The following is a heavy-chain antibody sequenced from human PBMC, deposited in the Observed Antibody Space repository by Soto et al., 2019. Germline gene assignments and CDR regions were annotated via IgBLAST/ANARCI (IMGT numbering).Heavy chain of an antibody. J-gene: IGHJ4*02. CDR2: ISYDGSNK. V-gene: IGHV3-30-3*01. Sequence: QVQLVESGGGVVQPGRSLRLSCAASGFTFSSYAMHWVRQAPGKGLEWVAVISYDGSNKYYADSVKGRFTISRDNPKNPLYLQLNSLRAEDTAVYYCARGRRLVGAAYFDYWGQGTLVTVSS. CDR1: GFTFSSYA. CDR3: ARGRRLVGAAYFDY. D-gene: IGHD1-26*01.